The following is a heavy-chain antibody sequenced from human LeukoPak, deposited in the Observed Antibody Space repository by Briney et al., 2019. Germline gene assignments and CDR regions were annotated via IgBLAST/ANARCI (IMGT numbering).Heavy chain of an antibody. Sequence: LRLSCSSSGFSHSSYCMHGVRGAPGKGLVWVSRINSDGRSAIYADSVKGRFTIPRDNAKNTLYTKMNSLSAEDTAVYYCVRGKTNSFDYWGQGTLITVSS. CDR3: VRGKTNSFDY. CDR2: INSDGRSA. J-gene: IGHJ4*02. V-gene: IGHV3-74*01. CDR1: GFSHSSYC.